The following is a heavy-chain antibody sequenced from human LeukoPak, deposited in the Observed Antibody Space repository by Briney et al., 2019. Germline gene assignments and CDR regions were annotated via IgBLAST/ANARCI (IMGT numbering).Heavy chain of an antibody. J-gene: IGHJ6*02. CDR1: GGSISSYY. Sequence: SETLSLTCTVSGGSISSYYWSGFRQPPGKGLEWIGYIYYSGSTNYNPSLKSRVTISVDTSKNQFSLKLSSVTAADTAVYYGAGTSITMVRDPYRYYYGMDVWGQGTTVTVSS. V-gene: IGHV4-59*08. D-gene: IGHD3-10*01. CDR3: AGTSITMVRDPYRYYYGMDV. CDR2: IYYSGST.